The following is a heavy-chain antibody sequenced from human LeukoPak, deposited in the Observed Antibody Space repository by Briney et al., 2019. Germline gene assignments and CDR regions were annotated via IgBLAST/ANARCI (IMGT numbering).Heavy chain of an antibody. J-gene: IGHJ4*02. CDR1: GFTFSRHG. Sequence: GGSLRLSCAASGFTFSRHGMHWVRQAPGKGLEWVAFIRYDGSNKYYADSVKGRFTISRDNSKNTLYLQMNSLRAEDTAVYYCATGTVTTEPFDYWGQGTLVTVSS. D-gene: IGHD4-17*01. CDR2: IRYDGSNK. V-gene: IGHV3-30*02. CDR3: ATGTVTTEPFDY.